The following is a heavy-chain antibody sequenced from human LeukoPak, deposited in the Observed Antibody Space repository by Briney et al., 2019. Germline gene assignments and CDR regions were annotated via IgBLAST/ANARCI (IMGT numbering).Heavy chain of an antibody. CDR2: IHIDENRK. V-gene: IGHV3-74*01. CDR1: GFTFSNHW. D-gene: IGHD6-19*01. CDR3: VRGSSDWNGMDV. J-gene: IGHJ6*02. Sequence: PGGSLRLSCAASGFTFSNHWMHWVRQVPGKGLVSVSRIHIDENRKTYADSVKGRFTISRDNAKNTLYLQMNSLGVEDTAVYHCVRGSSDWNGMDVWGQGTTVTVSS.